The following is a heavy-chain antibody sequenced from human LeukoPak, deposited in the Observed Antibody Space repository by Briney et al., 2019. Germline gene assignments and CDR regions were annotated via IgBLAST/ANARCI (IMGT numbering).Heavy chain of an antibody. CDR3: AGTIFGVVPDYYYYYMDV. Sequence: GGSLRLSCAASGFTFSSYGMHWVRQAPGKWLEWVAVISYDGSNKYYADSVKGRFTISRDNSKNTLYLQMNSLRSEDTAVYYCAGTIFGVVPDYYYYYMDVWGKGTTVTVSS. CDR1: GFTFSSYG. D-gene: IGHD3-3*01. CDR2: ISYDGSNK. V-gene: IGHV3-30*03. J-gene: IGHJ6*03.